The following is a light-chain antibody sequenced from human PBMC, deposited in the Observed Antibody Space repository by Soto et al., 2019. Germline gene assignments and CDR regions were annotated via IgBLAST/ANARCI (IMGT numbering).Light chain of an antibody. CDR1: QTISSW. CDR3: QQSYSTLFT. Sequence: DIQMTQSPSTLSGSVGDRVTITCRASQTISSWLAWYQQKPGKAPKLLIYKASTLKSGAPSRFSGSGSGTEFTLTISSLQPDDFATYYCQQSYSTLFTFGPGTKVDI. CDR2: KAS. J-gene: IGKJ3*01. V-gene: IGKV1-5*03.